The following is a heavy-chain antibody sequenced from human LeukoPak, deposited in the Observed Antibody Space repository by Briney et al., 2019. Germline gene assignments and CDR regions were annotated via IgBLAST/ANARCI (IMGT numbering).Heavy chain of an antibody. D-gene: IGHD3-16*01. CDR3: AGVETGGPSFDY. V-gene: IGHV4-59*01. J-gene: IGHJ4*02. CDR1: GGSISSYY. CDR2: INYSGST. Sequence: SETLSRNSTVAGGSISSYYWSWIRQPPGKGLVWVGYINYSGSTKCDPSLKTRITLSVGTSKNQFSLKLRTEPAADTAVYYCAGVETGGPSFDYWGQGTLVTVSP.